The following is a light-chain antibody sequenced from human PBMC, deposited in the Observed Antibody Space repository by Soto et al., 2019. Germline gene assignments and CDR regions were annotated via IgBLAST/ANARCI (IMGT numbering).Light chain of an antibody. CDR2: DVS. J-gene: IGLJ3*02. V-gene: IGLV2-11*01. CDR3: CSYAGNDTWV. Sequence: QSVLTQPRSVAGSPGQSVTISCSGTSTDVGGYNFVSWYQQHPGKAPKLMIYDVSKRPSGVPDRFSGSKSGNTASLNISGLQAEDEADYYCCSYAGNDTWVFGGGTKLTV. CDR1: STDVGGYNF.